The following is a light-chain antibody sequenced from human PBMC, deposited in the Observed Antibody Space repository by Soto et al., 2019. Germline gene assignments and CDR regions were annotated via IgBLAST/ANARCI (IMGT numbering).Light chain of an antibody. CDR2: VNI. Sequence: QSVLTQPPSVSGAPGQRITISCTGSTSNIGAGYDVHWYQQLPGTAPKLLIYVNINRPSGVPDRFSGSQSGTSASLAITGLQAEDEADYYCQSYDSSLSGYVFGTGTKLTVL. J-gene: IGLJ1*01. V-gene: IGLV1-40*01. CDR1: TSNIGAGYD. CDR3: QSYDSSLSGYV.